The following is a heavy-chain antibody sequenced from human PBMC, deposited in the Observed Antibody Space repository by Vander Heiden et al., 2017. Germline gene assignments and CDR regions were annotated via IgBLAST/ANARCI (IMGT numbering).Heavy chain of an antibody. D-gene: IGHD3-3*01. CDR1: GFTFRTYS. Sequence: EVPLLASGGGLVQPGGSLRLWCAASGFTFRTYSRSWVCQAPGKGLEWVSLIVGKTGTTGSAYYADSVKGRFTVSRDNSKNTRGLQMNSRRAEDTAVYYCAKTDYDFWSGYRLGDWGQGTLVTVSS. CDR2: IVGKTGTTGSA. J-gene: IGHJ4*02. CDR3: AKTDYDFWSGYRLGD. V-gene: IGHV3-23*01.